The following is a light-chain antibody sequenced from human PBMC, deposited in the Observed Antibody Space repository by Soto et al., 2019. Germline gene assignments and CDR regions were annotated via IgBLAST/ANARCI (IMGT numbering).Light chain of an antibody. Sequence: QSALTQPASVSGSPGQSIAISCTGTSSDVGAYDYVSWYQRHPGKAPKLMIYEVNNRPSGISNRFSGSKSGNTASLTISGLQAEDEADYYCSSYTTSSTLLFGGGTQLTVL. J-gene: IGLJ2*01. CDR2: EVN. V-gene: IGLV2-14*01. CDR1: SSDVGAYDY. CDR3: SSYTTSSTLL.